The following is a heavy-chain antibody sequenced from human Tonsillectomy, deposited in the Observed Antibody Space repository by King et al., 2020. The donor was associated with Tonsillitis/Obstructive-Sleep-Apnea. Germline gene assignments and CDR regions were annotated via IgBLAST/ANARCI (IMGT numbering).Heavy chain of an antibody. CDR3: ARGITIFGVVIFYYFDY. V-gene: IGHV4-61*01. Sequence: VPLQESGPGLVKPSETLSLTCTVSGGSVSSGSYYWSWIRQPPGKGLEWIGYIYYSGSTNYNPSLKSRVTISVDTSKNQFSLKLSSVTAADTAVYYCARGITIFGVVIFYYFDYWGQGTLVTVSS. D-gene: IGHD3-3*01. CDR1: GGSVSSGSYY. CDR2: IYYSGST. J-gene: IGHJ4*02.